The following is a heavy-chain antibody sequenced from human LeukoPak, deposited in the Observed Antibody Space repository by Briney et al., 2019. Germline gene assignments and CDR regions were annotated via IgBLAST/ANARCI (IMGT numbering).Heavy chain of an antibody. Sequence: GGSLRLSCAASGFTFSNYWMTWVRQAPGKGLEWVAHINQDGSEEHYMDSAKARFTISRDNAKNSVFLQMNSLRAEDTAVYYCVRDGGVSGYDLLDYWGQGTLVTVSS. CDR2: INQDGSEE. V-gene: IGHV3-7*01. J-gene: IGHJ4*02. D-gene: IGHD5-12*01. CDR3: VRDGGVSGYDLLDY. CDR1: GFTFSNYW.